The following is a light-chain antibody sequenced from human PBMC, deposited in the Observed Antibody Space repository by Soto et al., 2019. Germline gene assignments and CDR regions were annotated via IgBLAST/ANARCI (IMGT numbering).Light chain of an antibody. CDR1: SSDVGGYNY. CDR2: DVS. J-gene: IGLJ1*01. CDR3: SSYTSSSTLLYI. V-gene: IGLV2-14*01. Sequence: QSVLTKPASVSGSPGQSITISCTGTSSDVGGYNYVSWYQQHPGKAPKLMIYDVSNRPSGDSNRFSGSKSGNTASLTISGLQAEDEADYYCSSYTSSSTLLYIFGTGTKLTVL.